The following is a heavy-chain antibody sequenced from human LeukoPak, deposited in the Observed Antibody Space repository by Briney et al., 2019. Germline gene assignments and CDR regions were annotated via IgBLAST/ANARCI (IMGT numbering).Heavy chain of an antibody. CDR2: IYHSGST. CDR1: GGSISSGDYY. D-gene: IGHD3-3*01. J-gene: IGHJ4*02. CDR3: ARVARSQTRYYDFWSGLDFDY. V-gene: IGHV4-30-2*01. Sequence: PSETLSLTCTVSGGSISSGDYYWSWIRQPPGKGLEWIGYIYHSGSTYYNPSLKSRVTISVDRSKNQFSLKLSSVTAADTAVYYCARVARSQTRYYDFWSGLDFDYWGQGTLVTVSS.